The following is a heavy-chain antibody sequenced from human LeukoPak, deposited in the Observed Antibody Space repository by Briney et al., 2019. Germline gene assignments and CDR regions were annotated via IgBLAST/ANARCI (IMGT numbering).Heavy chain of an antibody. Sequence: GGSLRLSCAASGFTFSSYAMHWVRQAPGKGLEWVAVISYDGSNKYYADSVKGRFTISRDNSKNTLYLQMNSLRAEDTAVYYCARPMDPPDAFDIWGQGTMVTVSS. CDR1: GFTFSSYA. CDR3: ARPMDPPDAFDI. D-gene: IGHD2-2*03. CDR2: ISYDGSNK. V-gene: IGHV3-30-3*01. J-gene: IGHJ3*02.